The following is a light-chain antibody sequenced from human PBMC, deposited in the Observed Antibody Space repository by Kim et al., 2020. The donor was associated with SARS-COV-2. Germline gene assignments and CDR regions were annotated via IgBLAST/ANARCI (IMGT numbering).Light chain of an antibody. CDR2: WAS. CDR3: MQAAHWPPVT. J-gene: IGKJ4*01. Sequence: DVLMTQSPLSLPVTLGQPASMSCRSNQSLVKSDGNIYLSWFQQRPGQSPRRLIYWASNRDSGVPDRFSGSGSGTDFTLRISRVEAEDVGIYYCMQAAHWPPVTFGGGTKVDIK. V-gene: IGKV2-30*01. CDR1: QSLVKSDGNIY.